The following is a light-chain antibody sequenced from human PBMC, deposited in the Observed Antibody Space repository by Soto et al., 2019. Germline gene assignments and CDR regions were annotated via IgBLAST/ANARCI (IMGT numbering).Light chain of an antibody. V-gene: IGKV1-33*01. Sequence: DIQMTQSLSSLSASVGDRVTITCQANQDINNSLNWYQQRPGEAPKLLIYDASILEAGVPSRFSGSGFGTTFTLTISSLQPEDLATYFCQQFDNLPLTFCGGTKLELK. CDR3: QQFDNLPLT. CDR1: QDINNS. J-gene: IGKJ4*01. CDR2: DAS.